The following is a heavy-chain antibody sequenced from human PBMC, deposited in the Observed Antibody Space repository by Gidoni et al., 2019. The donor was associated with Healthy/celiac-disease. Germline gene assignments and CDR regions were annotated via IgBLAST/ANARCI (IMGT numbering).Heavy chain of an antibody. CDR1: AGSFSGDY. D-gene: IGHD5-18*01. V-gene: IGHV4-34*01. J-gene: IGHJ6*02. CDR2: INHSGST. CDR3: ARGPLRGYSYGYGMDV. Sequence: QVQLQQWGAGLLTHSATLSLTCAVYAGSFSGDYWSWIRQPPGKGLEWIGEINHSGSTNYNPYLKSRVTISVDTSKNQFSLKLSSVTAADTAVYYCARGPLRGYSYGYGMDVWGQGTTVTVSS.